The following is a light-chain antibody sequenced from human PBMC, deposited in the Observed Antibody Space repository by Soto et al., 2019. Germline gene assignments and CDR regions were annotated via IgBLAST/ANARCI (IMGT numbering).Light chain of an antibody. CDR3: QQRSNWPWT. CDR2: DAS. Sequence: EIVLTQSPATLSLSPGERATLSCRASQSVSSYFAWYQQKPGQAPRLLIYDASNRATDIPVRFSGSGSGTDFTLTISSLEPEDFAVYYCQQRSNWPWTFGQGTKMEIK. V-gene: IGKV3-11*01. CDR1: QSVSSY. J-gene: IGKJ1*01.